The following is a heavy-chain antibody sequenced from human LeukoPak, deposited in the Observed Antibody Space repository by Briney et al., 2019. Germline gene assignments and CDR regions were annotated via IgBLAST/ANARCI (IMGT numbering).Heavy chain of an antibody. CDR3: AKVIAGSWLVDY. Sequence: GGSLRLSCAASGFTFSNYAMTWVRQAPGKGLEWVSAISGSGGCTYYADSVKGRFTISRDNSKNTLYLQLNSLRAEDTAVYYCAKVIAGSWLVDYWGQGTLVTVSS. CDR2: ISGSGGCT. D-gene: IGHD2-21*01. CDR1: GFTFSNYA. V-gene: IGHV3-23*01. J-gene: IGHJ4*02.